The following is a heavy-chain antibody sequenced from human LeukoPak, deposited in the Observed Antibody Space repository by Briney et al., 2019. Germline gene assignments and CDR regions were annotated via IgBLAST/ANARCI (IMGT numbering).Heavy chain of an antibody. V-gene: IGHV3-7*01. CDR2: IKQDGSEI. Sequence: GGSLRLSCVASGFTFSSYWMNWVRQAPGKGLEWVANIKQDGSEIYYVDSVKGRFTISRDNAKNSLYLQMNSLRAEDTAVYHCARDRGWFAMDVWGQGTTVTVSS. D-gene: IGHD3-10*01. J-gene: IGHJ6*02. CDR1: GFTFSSYW. CDR3: ARDRGWFAMDV.